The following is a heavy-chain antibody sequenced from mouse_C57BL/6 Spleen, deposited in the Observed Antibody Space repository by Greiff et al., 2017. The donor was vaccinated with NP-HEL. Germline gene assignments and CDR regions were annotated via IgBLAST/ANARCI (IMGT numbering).Heavy chain of an antibody. CDR2: IRSKSNNYAT. V-gene: IGHV10-1*01. Sequence: EVQGVESGGGLVQPKGSLKLSCAASGFSFNTYAMNWVRQAPGKGLEWVASIRSKSNNYATYYADSVKDRFTISRDDSESMLYLQMNNVKTEDTAMYYCVREFITRAAGFAYWGQGTLVTVSA. D-gene: IGHD1-1*01. CDR1: GFSFNTYA. J-gene: IGHJ3*01. CDR3: VREFITRAAGFAY.